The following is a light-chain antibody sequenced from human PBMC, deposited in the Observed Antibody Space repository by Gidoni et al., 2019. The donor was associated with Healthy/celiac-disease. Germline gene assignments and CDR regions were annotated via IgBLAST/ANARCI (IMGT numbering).Light chain of an antibody. CDR3: SSYAGSNSVV. CDR2: EVS. CDR1: SSDVGGYNY. Sequence: QSALTQPPSASGSPGQSVTISCTGTSSDVGGYNYVSWYQQHPGKAPNPMIYEVSKRPSGVPDRFSGSKSGNTASLTVSGLQAEDEADYYCSSYAGSNSVVFGGGTKLTVL. J-gene: IGLJ2*01. V-gene: IGLV2-8*01.